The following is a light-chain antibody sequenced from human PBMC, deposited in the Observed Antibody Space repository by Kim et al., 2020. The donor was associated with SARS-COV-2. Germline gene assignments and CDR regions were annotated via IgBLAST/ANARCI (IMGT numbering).Light chain of an antibody. V-gene: IGLV2-14*03. CDR3: SSYTSSISWV. CDR2: DVS. CDR1: SSDVGGYNC. Sequence: QSVLTQPASVSGSHGQSITISCTGTSSDVGGYNCVSWYQQQPGKAPKLMIYDVSIRPSGVSNRFSGTRSGNTASLTISGLQAEDDADYYCSSYTSSISWVFGGGTQLTVL. J-gene: IGLJ3*02.